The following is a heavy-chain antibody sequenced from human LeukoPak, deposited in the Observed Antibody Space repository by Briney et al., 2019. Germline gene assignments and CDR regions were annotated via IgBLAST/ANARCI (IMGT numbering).Heavy chain of an antibody. Sequence: GGSLRLSCAASGFTFSSYGMHWVRQAPGKGLEWVAVIWHDGSNKYYADSVKGRFTISRDNSKNTLYLQMNSLRAEDTAVYYCARDSHDSSGLGMDVWGQGTTVTVSS. J-gene: IGHJ6*02. CDR2: IWHDGSNK. CDR3: ARDSHDSSGLGMDV. V-gene: IGHV3-33*01. CDR1: GFTFSSYG. D-gene: IGHD3-22*01.